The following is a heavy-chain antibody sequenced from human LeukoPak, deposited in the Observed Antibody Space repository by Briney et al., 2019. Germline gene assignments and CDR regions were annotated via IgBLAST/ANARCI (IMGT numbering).Heavy chain of an antibody. D-gene: IGHD1-26*01. CDR1: GYTFTSYY. V-gene: IGHV1-46*01. CDR2: INPSGGST. J-gene: IGHJ6*02. Sequence: GASVKVSCKASGYTFTSYYMHWVRQAPGQGLEWMGIINPSGGSTSYAQKFQGRVTMTRDTSTSTVYMELSSLRSEDTAVYYCARAKGATTWYYYYYYGMDVWGQGTTVTVSS. CDR3: ARAKGATTWYYYYYYGMDV.